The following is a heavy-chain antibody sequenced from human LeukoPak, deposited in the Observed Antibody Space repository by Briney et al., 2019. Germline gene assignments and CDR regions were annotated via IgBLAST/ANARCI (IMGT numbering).Heavy chain of an antibody. CDR1: GYSFTSYW. Sequence: GESLKISCKGSGYSFTSYWIGWVRQMPGKGLEWMGIIYPGDSDTRYSPSFQGQVTISADKSISTAYLQWSSLKASDTAMYYCARIRDYYGSGSYYNLNPAFDYWGQGTLVTVSS. V-gene: IGHV5-51*01. J-gene: IGHJ4*02. CDR2: IYPGDSDT. CDR3: ARIRDYYGSGSYYNLNPAFDY. D-gene: IGHD3-10*01.